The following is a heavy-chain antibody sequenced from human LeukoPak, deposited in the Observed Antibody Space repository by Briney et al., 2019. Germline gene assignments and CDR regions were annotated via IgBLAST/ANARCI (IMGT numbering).Heavy chain of an antibody. D-gene: IGHD1-26*01. CDR2: INPNSGGT. CDR3: AREGGGSYSYFDY. J-gene: IGHJ4*02. CDR1: GYTFTGYY. V-gene: IGHV1-2*02. Sequence: GASVKVSCKASGYTFTGYYMHWVRQALGQGLEWMGWINPNSGGTNYAQKFQGRVTMTRDTSISTAYMELSRLRSDDTAVYYCAREGGGSYSYFDYLGQGTLVTVSS.